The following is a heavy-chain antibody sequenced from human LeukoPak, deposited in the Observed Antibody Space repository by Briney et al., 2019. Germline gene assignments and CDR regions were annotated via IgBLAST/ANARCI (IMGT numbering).Heavy chain of an antibody. V-gene: IGHV3-30*04. CDR3: AREAALACTWWFDP. Sequence: LXLSCAASGFTFSSYAMHWVRQAPGKGLEGVAVISYDGSNKYYADSVKGRFTISRDNSKNTLYLQMNSLRAEDTAVYYCAREAALACTWWFDPWGQGTLVTVSS. CDR2: ISYDGSNK. D-gene: IGHD6-19*01. CDR1: GFTFSSYA. J-gene: IGHJ5*02.